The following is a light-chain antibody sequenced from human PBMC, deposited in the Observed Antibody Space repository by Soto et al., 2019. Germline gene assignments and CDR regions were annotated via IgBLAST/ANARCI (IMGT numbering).Light chain of an antibody. J-gene: IGLJ3*02. CDR1: SXDVGSYNL. CDR2: EGS. CDR3: XSYAGSSTWV. V-gene: IGLV2-23*01. Sequence: QSALTQPASVSGSPGQSITISCXXXSXDVGSYNLVSWYQQHPGKAPKLMIYEGSKRPSGVSNRFSGSKSGNTASLTISGLQAEDEADYYCXSYAGSSTWVFGGGTKLTVL.